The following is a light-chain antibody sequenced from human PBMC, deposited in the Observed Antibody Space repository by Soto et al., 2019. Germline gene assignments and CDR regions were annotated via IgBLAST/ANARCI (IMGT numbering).Light chain of an antibody. CDR3: QQRSNWPPIT. Sequence: EIVLTHSPGTLSLSPWEIATLSCRASQSVSSYLAWYQQKPGQAPRLLIYDASNRATGIPARFSGSGSGTDFTLTISSLEPEDFAVYYCQQRSNWPPITFGQGTRLEI. CDR2: DAS. V-gene: IGKV3-11*01. CDR1: QSVSSY. J-gene: IGKJ5*01.